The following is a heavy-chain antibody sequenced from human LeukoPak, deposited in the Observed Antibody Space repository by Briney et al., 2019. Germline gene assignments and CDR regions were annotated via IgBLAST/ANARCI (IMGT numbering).Heavy chain of an antibody. CDR2: IYTSGST. D-gene: IGHD3-22*01. CDR3: ARMANYYDSSGARFDP. V-gene: IGHV4-4*07. J-gene: IGHJ5*02. Sequence: SETLSLTCTVSGGSISSYYWSWIRQPAGKGLEWIGRIYTSGSTNYNPSLKSRVTMSVDTSKNQFSLKLSSVTAADTAGYYCARMANYYDSSGARFDPWGQGTLVTVSS. CDR1: GGSISSYY.